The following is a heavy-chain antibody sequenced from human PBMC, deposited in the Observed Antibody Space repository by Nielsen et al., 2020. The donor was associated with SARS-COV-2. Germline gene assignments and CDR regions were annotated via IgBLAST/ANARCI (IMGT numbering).Heavy chain of an antibody. Sequence: GESLKISCAASGFTFSSYGMHWVRQAPGKGLEWVAVISYDGSNKYYADSVKGRFSISRDNSKNTLYLQMNSLRAEDTAVYYCARDFGVGATPDYWGQGTLVTVSS. V-gene: IGHV3-30*03. CDR3: ARDFGVGATPDY. J-gene: IGHJ4*02. CDR2: ISYDGSNK. D-gene: IGHD1-26*01. CDR1: GFTFSSYG.